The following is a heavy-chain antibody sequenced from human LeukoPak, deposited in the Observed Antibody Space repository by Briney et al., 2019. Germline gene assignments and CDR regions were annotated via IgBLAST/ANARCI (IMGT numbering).Heavy chain of an antibody. V-gene: IGHV7-4-1*02. CDR2: ISTNTGNP. Sequence: GASVKVSCKASGYTFTSYDINWVRQAPGQGLEWMGWISTNTGNPTYAQGFTGRFVFSLDTSVNTAYLQISSLKAEDTAVYYCARGMLRGIIIPRVNWFDPWGQGTLVTVSS. CDR3: ARGMLRGIIIPRVNWFDP. CDR1: GYTFTSYD. D-gene: IGHD3-10*01. J-gene: IGHJ5*02.